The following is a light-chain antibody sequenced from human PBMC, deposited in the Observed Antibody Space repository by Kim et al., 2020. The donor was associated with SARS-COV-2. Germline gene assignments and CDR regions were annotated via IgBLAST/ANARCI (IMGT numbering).Light chain of an antibody. J-gene: IGLJ2*01. CDR2: AND. V-gene: IGLV1-40*01. CDR3: QSYDNSLDVAV. Sequence: QRVTSSCTGSSSNIGAGDEDYWYQQFPGTAPKLLFDANDKRPSGVPDRYSGSKAGTSASLAITGLQPEDEADYFCQSYDNSLDVAVFGGGTQLTVL. CDR1: SSNIGAGDE.